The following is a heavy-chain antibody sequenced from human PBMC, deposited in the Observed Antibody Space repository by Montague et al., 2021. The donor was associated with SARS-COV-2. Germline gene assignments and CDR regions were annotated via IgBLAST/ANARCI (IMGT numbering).Heavy chain of an antibody. CDR1: GGSVYSNADHLNSDY. D-gene: IGHD2-15*01. CDR3: TGQRWRGRFDP. V-gene: IGHV4-39*01. CDR2: VXXRGQT. Sequence: SETLSLTCDVSGGSVYSNADHLNSDYWAWVRQSPGRGLEWIGSVXXRGQTWQNPSFRGRLTMSVDTSKNSVSLRLTSVTAADTAMYYCTGQRWRGRFDPWGPGTLVIVSS. J-gene: IGHJ5*02.